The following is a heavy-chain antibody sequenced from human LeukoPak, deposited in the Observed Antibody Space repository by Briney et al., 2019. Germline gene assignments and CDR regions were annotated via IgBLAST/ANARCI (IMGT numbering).Heavy chain of an antibody. CDR3: ARGPSGYHNT. CDR2: ISGSGVST. J-gene: IGHJ4*02. Sequence: PGGSLRLSCAGSGFTFSNYAMNWVRQAPGKGLEWVSAISGSGVSTFYADSVKGRFTISRDNSKNTLYLQMNSLRAEDTAVYYCARGPSGYHNTGGQGTLVTVSS. V-gene: IGHV3-23*01. D-gene: IGHD5-12*01. CDR1: GFTFSNYA.